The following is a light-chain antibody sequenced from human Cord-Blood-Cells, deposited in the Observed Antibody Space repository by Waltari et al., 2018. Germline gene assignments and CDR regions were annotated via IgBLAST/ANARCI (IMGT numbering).Light chain of an antibody. V-gene: IGKV3-15*01. J-gene: IGKJ1*01. CDR3: QQYNNWLTT. CDR1: QSVSSN. Sequence: EILMTQSPATLSVSPGERDTLSCRGSQSVSSNLAWYQQKPGQAPRLLIYGASTRATGIPARFSGSGSGTEFTLTISSLQSEDFAVYYCQQYNNWLTTFGQGTKVEIK. CDR2: GAS.